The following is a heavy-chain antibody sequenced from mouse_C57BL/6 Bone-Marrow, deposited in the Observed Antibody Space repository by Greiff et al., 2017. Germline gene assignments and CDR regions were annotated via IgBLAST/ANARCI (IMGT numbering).Heavy chain of an antibody. V-gene: IGHV1-80*01. D-gene: IGHD1-1*01. CDR1: GYAFSSYW. J-gene: IGHJ2*01. CDR3: ARRYYYGSSSPFDY. Sequence: QVQLQQSGAELVKPGASVKISCKASGYAFSSYWMNWVKQRPGKGLEWIGQIYPGDGGTNYNGKFKGKATLTADKSSSTAYMQLSSLTSEDSAVYFGARRYYYGSSSPFDYWGKGTTLTVSS. CDR2: IYPGDGGT.